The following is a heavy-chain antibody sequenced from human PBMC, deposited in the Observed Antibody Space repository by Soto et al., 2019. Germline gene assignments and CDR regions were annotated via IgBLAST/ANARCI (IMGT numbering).Heavy chain of an antibody. CDR2: ISAYNGNT. J-gene: IGHJ4*02. V-gene: IGHV1-18*01. Sequence: ASVKVSCKDSRYTFTSYGISWLHQSPGQGLEWMGWISAYNGNTNYAQKLQGRVTMTTDTSTSTAYMELRSLRSEDTVVSYCTSSSTLAPAIGYWGQGPLVTVPS. D-gene: IGHD2-2*02. CDR3: TSSSTLAPAIGY. CDR1: RYTFTSYG.